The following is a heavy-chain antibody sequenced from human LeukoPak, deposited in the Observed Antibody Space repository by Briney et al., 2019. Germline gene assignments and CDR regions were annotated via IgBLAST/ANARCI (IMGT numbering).Heavy chain of an antibody. CDR2: ISDSGST. Sequence: SVTLSLTCTVSGGSISSYYWSWIRQPPGKGLEWIAYISDSGSTNYNPSLKSRVTISVDTSKNQFSLRLSSVTAADTAVYYCARTTVTTYFDSWGQGTLVTVSS. CDR1: GGSISSYY. D-gene: IGHD4-17*01. J-gene: IGHJ4*02. V-gene: IGHV4-59*01. CDR3: ARTTVTTYFDS.